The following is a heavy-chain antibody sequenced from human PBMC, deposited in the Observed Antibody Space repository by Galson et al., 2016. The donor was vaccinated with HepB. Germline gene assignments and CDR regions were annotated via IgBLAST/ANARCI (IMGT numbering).Heavy chain of an antibody. CDR2: IYYNGTT. CDR3: SRDSRKFLDK. D-gene: IGHD1-14*01. J-gene: IGHJ4*02. CDR1: GFTFSGNY. V-gene: IGHV4-31*02. Sequence: LRLSCAASGFTFSGNYMSWIRQHPGKGLEWIGDIYYNGTTYYNPSLKRRVTLSVDTSKNEISLKLTSVIAADTAIYFCSRDSRKFLDKWGQGTLVTVSS.